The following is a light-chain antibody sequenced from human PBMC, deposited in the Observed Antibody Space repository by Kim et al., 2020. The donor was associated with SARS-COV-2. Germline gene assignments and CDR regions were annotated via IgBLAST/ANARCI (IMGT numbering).Light chain of an antibody. CDR3: SSYTSSSTLV. V-gene: IGLV2-14*03. CDR2: DVS. J-gene: IGLJ2*01. CDR1: SSDVVGYNF. Sequence: GQSITISCTGTSSDVVGYNFVSWYQQHPGKAPKLMIYDVSNRPSGVSNRFSGSKSGSTASLTISGLQAEDEADYYCSSYTSSSTLVFGGGTQLTVL.